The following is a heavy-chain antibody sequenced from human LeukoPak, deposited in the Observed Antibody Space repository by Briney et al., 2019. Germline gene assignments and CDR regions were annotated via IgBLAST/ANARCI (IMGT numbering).Heavy chain of an antibody. V-gene: IGHV3-30-3*01. D-gene: IGHD6-19*01. CDR3: ARPISPDSSGWYY. Sequence: PGRSLRLSCAASGFTFSSYAMHWVRQAPGKGLEWVAVISYDGSNKYYADSVKGRFTISRDNSRNTLYLQMNSLRAEDTAVYYCARPISPDSSGWYYWGQGTLVTVSS. CDR2: ISYDGSNK. J-gene: IGHJ4*02. CDR1: GFTFSSYA.